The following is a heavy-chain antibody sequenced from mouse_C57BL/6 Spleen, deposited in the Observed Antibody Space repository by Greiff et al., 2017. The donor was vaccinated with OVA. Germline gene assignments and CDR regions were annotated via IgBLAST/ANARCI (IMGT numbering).Heavy chain of an antibody. D-gene: IGHD2-4*01. CDR3: ASSFIYYDYDGYAMDY. CDR1: GFTFSDYG. CDR2: ISSGSSTI. V-gene: IGHV5-17*01. Sequence: EVKLVESGGGLVKPGGSLKLSCAASGFTFSDYGMHWVRQAPEKGLEWVAYISSGSSTIYYADTVKGRFTISRDNAKNTLFLQMTSLRSEDTAMYYCASSFIYYDYDGYAMDYWGQGTSVTVSS. J-gene: IGHJ4*01.